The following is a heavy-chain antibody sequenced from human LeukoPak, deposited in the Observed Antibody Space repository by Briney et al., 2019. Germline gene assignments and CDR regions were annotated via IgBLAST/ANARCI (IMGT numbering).Heavy chain of an antibody. J-gene: IGHJ4*02. V-gene: IGHV4-34*01. Sequence: SETLSLTCAVYGGSFSGYYWSWIRQPPGQGLEWIGEINHSGSTNYNPSLKSRVTISVDTSKNQFSLKLSSVTAADTAVYYCARAREEFVVVVAATRGGFCDYWGQGTLVTVSS. D-gene: IGHD2-15*01. CDR2: INHSGST. CDR1: GGSFSGYY. CDR3: ARAREEFVVVVAATRGGFCDY.